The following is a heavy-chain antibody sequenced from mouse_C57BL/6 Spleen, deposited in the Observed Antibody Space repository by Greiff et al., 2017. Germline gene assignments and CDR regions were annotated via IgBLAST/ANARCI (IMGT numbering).Heavy chain of an antibody. V-gene: IGHV1-64*01. J-gene: IGHJ4*01. D-gene: IGHD2-4*01. Sequence: VQLQQPEAELVKPGASVKLSCKASGYTFTSYWIHWVKQRPGQGLEWIGNIHPSTGRTNYNEKFKSKATLTVDKSSSTAYMQLSSLTSEDSAVYFCARVPYEYDGEYWSMDYWGPGTSVTVSA. CDR1: GYTFTSYW. CDR3: ARVPYEYDGEYWSMDY. CDR2: IHPSTGRT.